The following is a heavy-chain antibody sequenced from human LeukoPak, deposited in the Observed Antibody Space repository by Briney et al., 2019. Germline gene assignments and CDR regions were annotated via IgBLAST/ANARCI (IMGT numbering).Heavy chain of an antibody. J-gene: IGHJ4*02. Sequence: GASVKVSCKASGYTFTDFYMHWVRQAPGQGLEWMVWINPNGGGTNYAQKFQGRVTMTRDTSINTAYMELSSLRSDDTAVYYCAREEVSVISDTCCSGLGYWGQGALVTVSS. D-gene: IGHD3-10*01. CDR2: INPNGGGT. CDR3: AREEVSVISDTCCSGLGY. V-gene: IGHV1-2*02. CDR1: GYTFTDFY.